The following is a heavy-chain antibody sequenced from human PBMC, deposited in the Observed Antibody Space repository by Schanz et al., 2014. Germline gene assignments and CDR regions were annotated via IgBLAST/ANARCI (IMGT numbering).Heavy chain of an antibody. J-gene: IGHJ4*02. CDR1: GFSFSIFA. D-gene: IGHD5-18*01. Sequence: LVESGGGVVQPGRSLTLSCAASGFSFSIFAMTWVRQAPGQGLEWVSTISGSGGDTYPADSVKGRFTISRDNSNNTLYLQMKSLRAEDTAVYYCAKYGGGYSYGFVEYWGQGILVTVSS. CDR2: ISGSGGDT. CDR3: AKYGGGYSYGFVEY. V-gene: IGHV3-23*04.